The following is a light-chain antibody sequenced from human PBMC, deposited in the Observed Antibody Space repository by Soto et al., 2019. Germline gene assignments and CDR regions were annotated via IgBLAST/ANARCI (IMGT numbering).Light chain of an antibody. Sequence: QSALTQPASVSGSPGQSITISCTGSSXDVGGSKYVSWYQQHPGKAPRLMIYEVSYRPSGVSNRFSGSKSGNTASLTVSGLQAEDEADYYCSSKTSSGTLYVFGTGTKGTVL. CDR1: SXDVGGSKY. CDR2: EVS. J-gene: IGLJ1*01. CDR3: SSKTSSGTLYV. V-gene: IGLV2-14*01.